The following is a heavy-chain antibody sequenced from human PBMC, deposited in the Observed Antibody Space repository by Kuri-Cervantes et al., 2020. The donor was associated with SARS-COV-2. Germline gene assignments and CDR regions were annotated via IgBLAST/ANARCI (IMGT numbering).Heavy chain of an antibody. D-gene: IGHD6-19*01. V-gene: IGHV3-33*08. Sequence: GESLKISCAASGFTFSSYSMNWVRQAPGKGLEWVAVIWYDGSNKYYADSVKGRFTISRDNSKNTLYLQMNSLRAEDTAVYYCARAQQWLEPNFDYWGQGTLVTDSS. CDR3: ARAQQWLEPNFDY. J-gene: IGHJ4*02. CDR1: GFTFSSYS. CDR2: IWYDGSNK.